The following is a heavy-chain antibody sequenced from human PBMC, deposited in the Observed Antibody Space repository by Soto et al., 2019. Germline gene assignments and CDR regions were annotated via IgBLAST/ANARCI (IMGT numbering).Heavy chain of an antibody. J-gene: IGHJ6*02. CDR1: GYSFTSYW. D-gene: IGHD5-12*01. CDR3: ARGLVVATDYYYYGMDV. Sequence: PGESLKISCKGSGYSFTSYWIGWLRQMPGKGLEWMGIIYPGDSDTRYSPSFQGQVTISADKSISTAYLQWSSLKASDTAMYYCARGLVVATDYYYYGMDVWGQGTTVTVSS. V-gene: IGHV5-51*01. CDR2: IYPGDSDT.